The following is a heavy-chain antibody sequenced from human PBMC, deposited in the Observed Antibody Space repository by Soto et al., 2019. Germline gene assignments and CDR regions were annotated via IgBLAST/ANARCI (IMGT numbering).Heavy chain of an antibody. V-gene: IGHV4-31*03. J-gene: IGHJ6*02. Sequence: PSETLSLTCTVSGGSISSGGYYWSWIRQHPGKGLEWIGYIYCSGSTYYNPSLKSRVTISVDTSKNQFSLKLSSVTAADTAVYYCARAPITMIVVVAVLDYGMDVWGQGTTVTVSS. CDR1: GGSISSGGYY. CDR2: IYCSGST. CDR3: ARAPITMIVVVAVLDYGMDV. D-gene: IGHD3-22*01.